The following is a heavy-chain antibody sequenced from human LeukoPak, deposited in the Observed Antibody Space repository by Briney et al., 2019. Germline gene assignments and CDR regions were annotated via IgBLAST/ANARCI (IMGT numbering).Heavy chain of an antibody. V-gene: IGHV1-18*01. Sequence: ASVKVSCKASGYTFTSYGISWVRQAPGQGREWMGWISAYNGNTKYAQKLQGRVTMTTDTSTSTAYMELRSLRSDDTAVYYCARDQWNWNDGSLGYWGQGTLVTVSS. CDR1: GYTFTSYG. CDR2: ISAYNGNT. D-gene: IGHD1-1*01. J-gene: IGHJ4*02. CDR3: ARDQWNWNDGSLGY.